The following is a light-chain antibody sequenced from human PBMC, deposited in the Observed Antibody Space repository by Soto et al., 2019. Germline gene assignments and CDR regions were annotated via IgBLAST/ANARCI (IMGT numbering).Light chain of an antibody. CDR2: LNSDGSH. CDR1: SGHSSYA. V-gene: IGLV4-69*01. J-gene: IGLJ2*01. CDR3: QTWDTGIVV. Sequence: QLVLTQSPSASASLGASVKFTCTLSSGHSSYAIAWHQQQPEKGPRHLMNLNSDGSHSKGDGIPDRFSGSSSGAERFLIISSLQSEDEADYYCQTWDTGIVVFGGGTKLTVL.